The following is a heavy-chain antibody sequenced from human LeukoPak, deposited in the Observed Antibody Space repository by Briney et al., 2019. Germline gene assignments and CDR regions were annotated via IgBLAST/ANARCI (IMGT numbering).Heavy chain of an antibody. CDR2: IYYSGST. CDR3: ARSTIAVGRYWYFDL. Sequence: SETLSLTCTVSGGSISSYYWSWIRQPPGKGLEWIGYIYYSGSTNYNPSLKSRVTISVDTSKNQFSLRLSSVTAADTAVYYCARSTIAVGRYWYFDLWGRGTLFTVSP. J-gene: IGHJ2*01. D-gene: IGHD2-15*01. CDR1: GGSISSYY. V-gene: IGHV4-59*01.